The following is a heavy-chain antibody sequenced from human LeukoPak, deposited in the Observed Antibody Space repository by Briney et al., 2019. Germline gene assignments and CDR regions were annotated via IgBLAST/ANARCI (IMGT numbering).Heavy chain of an antibody. CDR2: INPSGGST. Sequence: ASVKVSCKASGYTFTSYYMRWVRQAPGQGLEWMGIINPSGGSTSYAQKFQGRVTMTRDTSTSTVYMELSSLRSEDTAVYYCARDSWGYGYFDYWGQGTLVTVSS. J-gene: IGHJ4*02. CDR3: ARDSWGYGYFDY. V-gene: IGHV1-46*01. D-gene: IGHD5-18*01. CDR1: GYTFTSYY.